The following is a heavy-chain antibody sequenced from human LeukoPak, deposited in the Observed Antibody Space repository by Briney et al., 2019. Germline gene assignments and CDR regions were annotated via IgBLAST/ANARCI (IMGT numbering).Heavy chain of an antibody. V-gene: IGHV4-59*08. CDR3: ARLPHYYGSGSFYGMDV. J-gene: IGHJ6*02. CDR1: GGTISSYY. Sequence: SETLSLTCTVSGGTISSYYCNWIRQPPGKGLEWIGYIYYSGSTNYNPSLKSRVTISVDTSKNQFSLKLSSVTAAHTAVCYCARLPHYYGSGSFYGMDVWGQGTTVTVSS. D-gene: IGHD3-10*01. CDR2: IYYSGST.